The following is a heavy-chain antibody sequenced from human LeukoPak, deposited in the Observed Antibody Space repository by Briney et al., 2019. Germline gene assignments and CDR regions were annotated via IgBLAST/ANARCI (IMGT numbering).Heavy chain of an antibody. D-gene: IGHD3-22*01. J-gene: IGHJ4*02. CDR2: LYHSGST. V-gene: IGHV4-34*01. CDR3: ARADSSGVD. CDR1: GGSFSGYY. Sequence: SETLSLTCAVYGGSFSGYYWSWIRQPPGKGLEWIGSLYHSGSTYYNPSLKSRVTISIDTSKNQFSLKLSSVTATDTAVYYCARADSSGVDWGQGTLVTVSS.